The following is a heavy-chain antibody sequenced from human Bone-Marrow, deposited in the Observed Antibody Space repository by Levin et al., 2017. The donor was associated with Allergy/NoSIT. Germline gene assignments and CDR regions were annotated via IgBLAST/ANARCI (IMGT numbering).Heavy chain of an antibody. V-gene: IGHV3-53*01. CDR1: GFTVRNNY. Sequence: PGGSLRLSCAASGFTVRNNYMSWVRQAPGKGLEWVSVIYTGGYTYYAASVKGRFTTSRDNSMNMLYLRFNSRSPEDTAVYYCARDTDGYESHDYWCQGTLVTVAS. CDR3: ARDTDGYESHDY. CDR2: IYTGGYT. J-gene: IGHJ4*02. D-gene: IGHD5-12*01.